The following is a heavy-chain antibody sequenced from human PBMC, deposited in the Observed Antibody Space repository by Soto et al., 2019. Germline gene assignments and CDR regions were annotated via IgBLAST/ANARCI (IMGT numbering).Heavy chain of an antibody. CDR3: ARNPEYYYDSSGYYLYYFDY. D-gene: IGHD3-22*01. V-gene: IGHV5-10-1*01. CDR1: GYSFTSYW. J-gene: IGHJ4*02. CDR2: IDPSDSYT. Sequence: PGESLKISCKGSGYSFTSYWISWVRQMPGKGLEWMGRIDPSDSYTNYSPSFQGHVTISADKSISTACLQWSSLKASDTAMYYCARNPEYYYDSSGYYLYYFDYWGQGTLVTVSS.